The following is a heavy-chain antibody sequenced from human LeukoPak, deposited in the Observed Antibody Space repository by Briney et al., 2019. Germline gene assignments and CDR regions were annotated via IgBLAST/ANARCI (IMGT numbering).Heavy chain of an antibody. D-gene: IGHD4-11*01. CDR2: IWYDGNNK. CDR1: EFTFSSYG. J-gene: IGHJ6*04. V-gene: IGHV3-33*01. CDR3: ARDQGTTVYGMDV. Sequence: GGSLRLSCAASEFTFSSYGMHWVRQAPGKGLEWVAVIWYDGNNKYYEDSVKGRFTISRDNSKNTLYLQMNSLRAEDTAVYYCARDQGTTVYGMDVWGKGTTVTVSS.